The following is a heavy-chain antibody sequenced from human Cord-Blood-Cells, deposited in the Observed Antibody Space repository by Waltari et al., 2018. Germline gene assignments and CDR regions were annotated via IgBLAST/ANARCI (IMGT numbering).Heavy chain of an antibody. V-gene: IGHV4-39*01. Sequence: QLQLQESGPGLVKPSENLSLTCTVSGGSISSSSYSWGWIRQPPGKGLEWIGSIYYSGSTYYNPSLKSRVTISVDTSKNQFSLKLSSVTAADTAVYYCARHDPTDYDFWSGYAFDIWGQGTMVTVSS. CDR3: ARHDPTDYDFWSGYAFDI. CDR2: IYYSGST. J-gene: IGHJ3*02. D-gene: IGHD3-3*01. CDR1: GGSISSSSYS.